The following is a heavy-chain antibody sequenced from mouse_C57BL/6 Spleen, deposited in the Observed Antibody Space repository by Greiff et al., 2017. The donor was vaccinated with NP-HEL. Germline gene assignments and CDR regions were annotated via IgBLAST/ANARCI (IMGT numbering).Heavy chain of an antibody. CDR2: IHPNSGST. Sequence: VQLQQSGAELVKPGASVKLSCKASGYTFTSYWLHWVKQRPGQGLEWIGMIHPNSGSTNYNEKFKSKATLTVDKSSSTAYMQLSSLTSEDSAVYYGAREDSSGLFDYWGQGTTLTVAS. V-gene: IGHV1-64*01. CDR1: GYTFTSYW. D-gene: IGHD3-2*02. CDR3: AREDSSGLFDY. J-gene: IGHJ2*01.